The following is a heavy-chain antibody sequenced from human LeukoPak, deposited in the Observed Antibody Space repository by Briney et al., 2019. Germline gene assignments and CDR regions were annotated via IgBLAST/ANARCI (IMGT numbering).Heavy chain of an antibody. D-gene: IGHD6-6*01. Sequence: GGSLRLSCAASGFTFSSYAMSWVRQAPGKGLEWVSTISGSAGSTNYADSVKGRFTISRDNAKNSLYLQVISLRAEDTAVYYCARGPSIAARYDAFDIWGQGTMVTVSS. J-gene: IGHJ3*02. V-gene: IGHV3-23*01. CDR2: ISGSAGST. CDR1: GFTFSSYA. CDR3: ARGPSIAARYDAFDI.